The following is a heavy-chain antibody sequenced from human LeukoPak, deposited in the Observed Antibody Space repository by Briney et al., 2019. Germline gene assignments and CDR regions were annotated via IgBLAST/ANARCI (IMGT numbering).Heavy chain of an antibody. V-gene: IGHV1-2*02. CDR2: IGPNSGGT. CDR3: ARGYCSSGSCYVGWFDP. D-gene: IGHD2-2*01. CDR1: GHTFSDYY. Sequence: ASVKVSCKASGHTFSDYYIHWVRQAPGQRLEWMGWIGPNSGGTNCAQKFQGRVTMTRDTSISTDYMELSRLRSDDTAVYYCARGYCSSGSCYVGWFDPWGQGTLVTVSS. J-gene: IGHJ5*02.